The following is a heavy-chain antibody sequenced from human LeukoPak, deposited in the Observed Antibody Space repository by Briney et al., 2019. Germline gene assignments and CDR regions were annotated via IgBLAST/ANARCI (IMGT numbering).Heavy chain of an antibody. D-gene: IGHD3-9*01. J-gene: IGHJ3*02. Sequence: ASVKVSCKASGGTFCSYAISWVRQAPGQGLEWMGRIIPIFGTANYAQKFQGRVTITTDESTSTAYMELSSLRSEDTAVYYCARSYDILTGLRFGAFDIWGQGTMVTVSS. CDR1: GGTFCSYA. CDR2: IIPIFGTA. V-gene: IGHV1-69*05. CDR3: ARSYDILTGLRFGAFDI.